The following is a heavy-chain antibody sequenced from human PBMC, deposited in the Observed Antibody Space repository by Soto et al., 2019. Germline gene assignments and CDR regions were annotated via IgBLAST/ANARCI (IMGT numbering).Heavy chain of an antibody. CDR2: INGDGSMT. CDR1: GFSFSDYR. J-gene: IGHJ6*03. D-gene: IGHD4-4*01. V-gene: IGHV3-74*01. CDR3: GWEGYSNYDFYYLYMNA. Sequence: EVQLVESGGGLVQPGGSLRLSCGASGFSFSDYRMHWVRQAPGKELVWVARINGDGSMTGYADSVKVRFTVSRDNADNNLFMEMGSLRAEDSGVYYCGWEGYSNYDFYYLYMNAWGKGTTVTVSS.